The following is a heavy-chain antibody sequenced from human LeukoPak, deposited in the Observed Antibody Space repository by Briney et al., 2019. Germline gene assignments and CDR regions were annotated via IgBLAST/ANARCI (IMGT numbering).Heavy chain of an antibody. D-gene: IGHD3-3*01. CDR1: GFTFSSYA. CDR3: ASGETIFGVVTR. V-gene: IGHV3-30-3*01. Sequence: GGSLRLSCAASGFTFSSYAMHWVRQAPGKGLEWVAVISYDGSNKYYADSVKGRFTISRDNSKNTLYLQMNSLRAEDTAVYYCASGETIFGVVTRWGQGTLVTVSS. CDR2: ISYDGSNK. J-gene: IGHJ4*02.